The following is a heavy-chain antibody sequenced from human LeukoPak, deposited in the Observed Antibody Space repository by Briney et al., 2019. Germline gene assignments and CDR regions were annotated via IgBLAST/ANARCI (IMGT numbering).Heavy chain of an antibody. V-gene: IGHV3-30*02. CDR1: GFTFSSYG. J-gene: IGHJ1*01. CDR3: AKVQDGSFWYEYFQH. D-gene: IGHD6-19*01. Sequence: GGSLRLSCAASGFTFSSYGMHWVRQAPGKGLEWVAFIRYDGSNKYYADSVKGRFTISRDNSKNTLYLQMNSLRAEDTAVYYCAKVQDGSFWYEYFQHWGQGTLVTVSS. CDR2: IRYDGSNK.